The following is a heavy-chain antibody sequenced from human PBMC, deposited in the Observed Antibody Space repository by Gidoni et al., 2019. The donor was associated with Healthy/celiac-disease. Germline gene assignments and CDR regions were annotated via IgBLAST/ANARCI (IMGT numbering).Heavy chain of an antibody. D-gene: IGHD2-21*02. V-gene: IGHV3-21*01. CDR1: GFTFSRYS. J-gene: IGHJ4*02. CDR3: ARDLIPGGDPKPFDY. Sequence: EVQLVESGGGLVKPGGSLRLSCAASGFTFSRYSMNWVRQAPGKGLEWVSSISSSSSYIYYADSVKGRFTISRDNAKNSLYLQMNSLRAEDTAVYYCARDLIPGGDPKPFDYWGQGTLVTVSS. CDR2: ISSSSSYI.